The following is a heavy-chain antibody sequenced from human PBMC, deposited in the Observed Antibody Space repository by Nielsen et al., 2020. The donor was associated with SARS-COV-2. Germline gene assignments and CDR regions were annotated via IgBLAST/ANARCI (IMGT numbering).Heavy chain of an antibody. CDR2: IYYSGST. D-gene: IGHD4-11*01. CDR3: ASQIFYSNVYYYYYYGMDV. Sequence: SETLSPTCPLPGAPIRSSSYYWGWIRPPPGKGLERIGSIYYSGSTYYHPSLKSRVTISVDTSKNQFSLKLSSVTAADTAVYYCASQIFYSNVYYYYYYGMDVWGQGTTVTVSS. V-gene: IGHV4-39*07. J-gene: IGHJ6*02. CDR1: GAPIRSSSYY.